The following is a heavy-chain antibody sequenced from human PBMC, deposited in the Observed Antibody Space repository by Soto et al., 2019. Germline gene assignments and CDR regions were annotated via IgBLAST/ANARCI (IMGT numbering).Heavy chain of an antibody. J-gene: IGHJ6*02. CDR3: ARYIPGVRYYGMDV. CDR1: GFIFSSYA. Sequence: EVQLLESGGGLVQPGGSLRLSCAASGFIFSSYAMKWVRQAPGKGLEWVSLIGESGTPTYYADPVKARFTISRDNSGNTLFLEMYSLRAEDTAVYYCARYIPGVRYYGMDVWGQGTTVTVSS. CDR2: IGESGTPT. D-gene: IGHD2-2*01. V-gene: IGHV3-23*01.